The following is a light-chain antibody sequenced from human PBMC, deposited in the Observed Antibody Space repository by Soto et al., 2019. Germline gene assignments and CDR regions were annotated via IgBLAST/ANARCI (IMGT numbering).Light chain of an antibody. CDR2: DVS. CDR1: SMNVGGYNY. Sequence: QSALTQPASVSGSPGQSITISCTGTSMNVGGYNYVSWYQQHPGIAPKLMIYDVSNRPSGVSNRFSGSKSGNTASLTISGLQAEDEADYYCSSYTSSSTVVFGGGTKVTVL. V-gene: IGLV2-14*01. J-gene: IGLJ2*01. CDR3: SSYTSSSTVV.